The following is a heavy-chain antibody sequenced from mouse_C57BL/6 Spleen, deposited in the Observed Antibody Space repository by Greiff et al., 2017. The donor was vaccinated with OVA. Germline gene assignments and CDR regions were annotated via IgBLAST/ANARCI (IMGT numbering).Heavy chain of an antibody. CDR1: GYAFSSSW. CDR2: IYPGDGDT. V-gene: IGHV1-82*01. CDR3: ARLYGNYGWFAY. J-gene: IGHJ3*01. Sequence: VQLMESGPELVKPGASVKISCKASGYAFSSSWMNWVKQRPGKGLEWIGRIYPGDGDTNYNGKFKGKATLTADKSSSTAYMQLSSLTSEDSAVYFCARLYGNYGWFAYWGQGTLVTVSA. D-gene: IGHD2-10*02.